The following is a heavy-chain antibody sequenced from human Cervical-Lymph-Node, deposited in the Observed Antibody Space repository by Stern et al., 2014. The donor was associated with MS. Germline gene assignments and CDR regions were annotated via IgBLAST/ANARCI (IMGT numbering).Heavy chain of an antibody. CDR1: GASISGYY. CDR2: IHSSGGT. Sequence: QVQLQESGPGLVRPSETLSLTCTVSGASISGYYWSWMRQPPGKGLEWFGYIHSSGGTHYNPSLKNRVTMSVDQSKNDVSLKLDSVTAADTAVYYCARIRGGGASFDYWGLGTLVTVSS. CDR3: ARIRGGGASFDY. J-gene: IGHJ4*02. D-gene: IGHD3-16*01. V-gene: IGHV4-59*01.